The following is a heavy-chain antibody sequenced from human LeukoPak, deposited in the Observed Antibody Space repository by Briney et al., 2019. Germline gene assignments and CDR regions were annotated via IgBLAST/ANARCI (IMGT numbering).Heavy chain of an antibody. CDR1: GGTFSSYA. CDR2: IIPIFGTA. CDR3: ARVARFGELFFDY. J-gene: IGHJ4*02. Sequence: SVKVSCKASGGTFSSYAISWVRPAPGQGLEWMGGIIPIFGTANYAQKFQGRVTITADESTSTAYMELSSLRSEDTAVYYCARVARFGELFFDYWGQGTLVTVSS. D-gene: IGHD3-10*01. V-gene: IGHV1-69*13.